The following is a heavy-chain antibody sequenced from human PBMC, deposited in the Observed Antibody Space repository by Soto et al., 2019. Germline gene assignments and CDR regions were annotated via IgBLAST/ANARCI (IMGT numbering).Heavy chain of an antibody. CDR3: ARGVAAASDY. Sequence: QIQLVQSGTEMKKPGASVKVSCKASGYTFTTYGITWVRQAPGQGLEWMGWINPYNGNTNYPQKFQGRVTMTTDTPTSTAYMELRSLRSDDTAVYYCARGVAAASDYWGQGTLITVSS. V-gene: IGHV1-18*01. D-gene: IGHD6-19*01. J-gene: IGHJ4*02. CDR2: INPYNGNT. CDR1: GYTFTTYG.